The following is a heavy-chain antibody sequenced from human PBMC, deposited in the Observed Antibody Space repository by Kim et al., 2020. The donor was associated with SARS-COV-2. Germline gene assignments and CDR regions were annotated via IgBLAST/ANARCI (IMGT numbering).Heavy chain of an antibody. D-gene: IGHD1-1*01. CDR3: TRVPGTPLAFWDAFDI. CDR2: IRSKANGYAT. V-gene: IGHV3-73*01. Sequence: GGSLRLSCGASGFTFSDSAMHWVRQASGKGLEWVGRIRSKANGYATAYIESVRGRFTISRDDSRNTAYLQMNSLKTEDTAVYYGTRVPGTPLAFWDAFDIWGQGTMVTVSS. J-gene: IGHJ3*02. CDR1: GFTFSDSA.